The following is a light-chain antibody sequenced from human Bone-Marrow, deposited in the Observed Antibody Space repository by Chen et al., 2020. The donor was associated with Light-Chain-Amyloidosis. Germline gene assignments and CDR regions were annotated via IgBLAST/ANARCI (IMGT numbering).Light chain of an antibody. Sequence: SYELTPPPSVSASPGQTARITCSGDDLPTKYAYWYQQKPVQAPVLVIHRDTERPSGISERFSGSSSGTTATFTISGVQAEDEADYHCQSADSSGTYEVIFGGGTKLTVL. CDR3: QSADSSGTYEVI. CDR1: DLPTKY. V-gene: IGLV3-25*03. CDR2: RDT. J-gene: IGLJ2*01.